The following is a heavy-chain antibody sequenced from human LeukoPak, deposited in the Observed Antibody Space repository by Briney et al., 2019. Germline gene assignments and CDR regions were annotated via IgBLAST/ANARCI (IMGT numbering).Heavy chain of an antibody. J-gene: IGHJ4*02. D-gene: IGHD4-17*01. CDR1: GFTFSSYG. CDR2: ISYDGSNK. CDR3: AKDHGDYVFDY. V-gene: IGHV3-30*18. Sequence: QTGGSLRLSCAASGFTFSSYGMHWVRQAPGKGLEWVAFISYDGSNKYYADSVKGRFTISRDNSKNTLYLQMNSLRAEDTAVYYCAKDHGDYVFDYWGQGTLVTVSS.